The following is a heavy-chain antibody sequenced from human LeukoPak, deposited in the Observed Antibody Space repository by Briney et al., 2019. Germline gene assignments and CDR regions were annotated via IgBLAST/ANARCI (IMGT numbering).Heavy chain of an antibody. J-gene: IGHJ4*02. V-gene: IGHV3-33*01. CDR1: GFTFSSYG. CDR3: ARRRDYDSSGYYPFDY. CDR2: IWYDGSNK. D-gene: IGHD3-22*01. Sequence: PGRSLRLSCAASGFTFSSYGMHWVRQAPGKGLEWVAVIWYDGSNKYYADSVKGRFTISRDNSKNTLYLQMNSLRAEDTAVYYCARRRDYDSSGYYPFDYWGQETLVTVSS.